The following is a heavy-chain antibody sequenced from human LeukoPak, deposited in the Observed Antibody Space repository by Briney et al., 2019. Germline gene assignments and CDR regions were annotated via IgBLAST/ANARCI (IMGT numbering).Heavy chain of an antibody. J-gene: IGHJ5*02. CDR3: ARGPYAMLTMPTWFDA. V-gene: IGHV3-64*01. D-gene: IGHD2-2*01. Sequence: GGSLRLSCAGSGFSFSTFATHGVRQAPGKGLEYVSAISDSGHNTHYANSVRGRFTISRDNSKNIVFLQMDSLKVEDTAVYYCARGPYAMLTMPTWFDAWGQGTLVTVSS. CDR2: ISDSGHNT. CDR1: GFSFSTFA.